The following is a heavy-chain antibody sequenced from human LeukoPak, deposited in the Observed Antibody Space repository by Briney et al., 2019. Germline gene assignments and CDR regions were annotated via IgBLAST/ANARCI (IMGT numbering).Heavy chain of an antibody. CDR1: GGSISSYY. V-gene: IGHV4-59*01. J-gene: IGHJ3*02. Sequence: SETLSLTCTVSGGSISSYYWSWIRQPPGKGLEWIGYIYYSGSTNYNPSLKSRVTISVDTSKNQFSLKLSSVTAADTAVYYCARDRSSWHAFDIWGQGTMVTVSS. CDR2: IYYSGST. D-gene: IGHD6-13*01. CDR3: ARDRSSWHAFDI.